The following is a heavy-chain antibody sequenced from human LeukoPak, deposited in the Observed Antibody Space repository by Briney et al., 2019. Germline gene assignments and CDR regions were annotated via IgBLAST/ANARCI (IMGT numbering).Heavy chain of an antibody. J-gene: IGHJ3*02. CDR2: IKSKTDGETT. CDR3: HPYYYDSSGRMDAFDI. CDR1: GFTFSNDW. Sequence: GGSLRLSCAASGFTFSNDWMSWVRQAPGKGLEWVVRIKSKTDGETTDYAAPVKGRFTISRDDSKNTLYLQMNSLKTEDTAVYYCHPYYYDSSGRMDAFDIWGQGTMVTVSS. V-gene: IGHV3-15*01. D-gene: IGHD3-22*01.